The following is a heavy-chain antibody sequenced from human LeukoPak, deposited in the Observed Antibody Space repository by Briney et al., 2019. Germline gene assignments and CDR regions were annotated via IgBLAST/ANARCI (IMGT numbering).Heavy chain of an antibody. V-gene: IGHV4-59*01. CDR3: ARYSSGYRDAFDI. CDR2: IYYSGST. D-gene: IGHD3-22*01. CDR1: GGSISSYY. Sequence: PSETLSLTCTVSGGSISSYYWSWIRQPPGKGLEWIGYIYYSGSTNYNPSLKSRVTISVDTSKNQFSLKLSSVTAADTAVYYCARYSSGYRDAFDIWSQGTMVTVSS. J-gene: IGHJ3*02.